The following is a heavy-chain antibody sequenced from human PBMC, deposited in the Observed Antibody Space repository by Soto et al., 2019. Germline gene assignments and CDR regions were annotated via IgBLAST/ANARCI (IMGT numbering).Heavy chain of an antibody. J-gene: IGHJ4*02. V-gene: IGHV1-69*13. D-gene: IGHD5-12*01. Sequence: SVKVSCKASGGTFSSYAISWVRQTPGQGLEWMGGIIPIFGTANYAQKFQGRVTITADESTSTAYMELSSLRSEDTAVYYCARVPPSRDGYNLPDYWGQGTLVTVSS. CDR1: GGTFSSYA. CDR3: ARVPPSRDGYNLPDY. CDR2: IIPIFGTA.